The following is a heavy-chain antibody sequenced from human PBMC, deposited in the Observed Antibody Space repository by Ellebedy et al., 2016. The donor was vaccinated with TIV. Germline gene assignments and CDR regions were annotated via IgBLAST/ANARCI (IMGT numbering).Heavy chain of an antibody. D-gene: IGHD5-24*01. CDR2: ISGSGGST. J-gene: IGHJ3*01. CDR1: GFTFNNYA. Sequence: GESLKISCAASGFTFNNYAMSWVRQAPGTGLEWVSGISGSGGSTYYADSVKGRFTISRDNSKNTLYLQMNSLRAEDTGIYYCVKDQIAGDGRWVFDLWGQGTMVTVSS. CDR3: VKDQIAGDGRWVFDL. V-gene: IGHV3-23*01.